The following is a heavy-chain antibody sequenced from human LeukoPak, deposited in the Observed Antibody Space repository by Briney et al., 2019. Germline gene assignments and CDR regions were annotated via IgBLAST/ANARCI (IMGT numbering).Heavy chain of an antibody. D-gene: IGHD3-16*01. CDR2: IYYSGST. CDR1: GGSVSGDIYY. Sequence: SETLSLTCTVSGGSVSGDIYYWSWSRQPPGKGLEWIGYIYYSGSTNYNPSLKSRVTMSVDTSKNQFSLRLSSVTAADTAVYYCARRLASRATGYYFDYWGQGTLVTVSS. V-gene: IGHV4-61*01. CDR3: ARRLASRATGYYFDY. J-gene: IGHJ4*02.